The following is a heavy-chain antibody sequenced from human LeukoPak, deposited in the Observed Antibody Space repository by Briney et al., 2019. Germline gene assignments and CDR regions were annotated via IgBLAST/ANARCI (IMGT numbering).Heavy chain of an antibody. Sequence: SETLSLTCTVSGGSISSSSYYWGWIRQPPGKGLEWIGSIYYSGSTYYNPSLKSRVTMSVDTSKNQFSLKLSSVTAADTAVYYCARESRTSCYGCMAFDIWGQGTMVTVSS. D-gene: IGHD2-2*01. CDR1: GGSISSSSYY. V-gene: IGHV4-39*07. J-gene: IGHJ3*02. CDR2: IYYSGST. CDR3: ARESRTSCYGCMAFDI.